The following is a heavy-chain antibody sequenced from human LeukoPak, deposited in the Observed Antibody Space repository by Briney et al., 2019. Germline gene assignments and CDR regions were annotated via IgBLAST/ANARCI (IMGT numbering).Heavy chain of an antibody. J-gene: IGHJ4*02. CDR1: GFTFSDHY. CDR3: ARDLWSVGSGWYGFDY. Sequence: PGGSLRLSCAASGFTFSDHYMDWVRQAPGKGLERVGRTRNKANSYTTEYAASVKGRFTISRDDSKNSLYLQMNSLKTEDTAVYYCARDLWSVGSGWYGFDYWGQGTLVTVSS. CDR2: TRNKANSYTT. D-gene: IGHD6-19*01. V-gene: IGHV3-72*01.